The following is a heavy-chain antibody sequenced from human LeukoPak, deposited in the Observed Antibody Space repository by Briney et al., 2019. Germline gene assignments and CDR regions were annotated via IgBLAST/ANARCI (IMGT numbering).Heavy chain of an antibody. CDR2: INHSGST. J-gene: IGHJ4*02. CDR1: GGYFSGYY. V-gene: IGHV4-34*01. Sequence: SETLSLTCAVYGGYFSGYYWSWIRQPPGKGLEWIGEINHSGSTNYNPSLKSRVTISVDTSKNQFSLKLSSVTAADTAVYYCACSGYDSSGYIAYWGQGTLVTVSS. D-gene: IGHD3-22*01. CDR3: ACSGYDSSGYIAY.